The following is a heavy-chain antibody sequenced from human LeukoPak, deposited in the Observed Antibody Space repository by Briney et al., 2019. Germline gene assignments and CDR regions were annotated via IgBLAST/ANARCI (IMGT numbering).Heavy chain of an antibody. CDR2: IYYSGST. J-gene: IGHJ5*02. CDR3: ARGKKGSFMVRAICSWFDP. V-gene: IGHV4-30-4*08. D-gene: IGHD3-10*01. Sequence: SETLSLTCTVSGGSISSGDYYWSWIRQPPGKGREWIGYIYYSGSTYYNPSLKSRVTISVDTSKNQFSLKLSSVTAADTAVYYCARGKKGSFMVRAICSWFDPWGQGTLVTVSS. CDR1: GGSISSGDYY.